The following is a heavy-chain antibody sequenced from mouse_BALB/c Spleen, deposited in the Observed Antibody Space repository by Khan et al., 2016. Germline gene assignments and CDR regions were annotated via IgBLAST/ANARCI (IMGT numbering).Heavy chain of an antibody. J-gene: IGHJ4*01. D-gene: IGHD2-13*01. Sequence: QFQLVQSGPELKKPGETVKISCKASEYTFTNYGMNWVKQAPGKGLKWMGWINTNTGEPTYAEEFKGRFAFSLEASASTAYLQINNLKNEDSATYFCARTGDYPYYAMDYWGQGPSVTVSS. CDR3: ARTGDYPYYAMDY. CDR1: EYTFTNYG. V-gene: IGHV9-3*02. CDR2: INTNTGEP.